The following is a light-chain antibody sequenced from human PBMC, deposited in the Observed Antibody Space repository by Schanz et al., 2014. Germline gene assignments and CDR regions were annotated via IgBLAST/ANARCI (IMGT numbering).Light chain of an antibody. J-gene: IGKJ3*01. CDR3: QQYGNGGT. CDR1: QSVSSSY. Sequence: EIVLTQSPGTLSLSPGERATLSCRASQSVSSSYLAWYQQKPGQAPRLLIYGASSRATGIPDRFSGSGSGTDFTLTISRREPEDFAVYYCQQYGNGGTFGPGTKVDIK. V-gene: IGKV3-20*01. CDR2: GAS.